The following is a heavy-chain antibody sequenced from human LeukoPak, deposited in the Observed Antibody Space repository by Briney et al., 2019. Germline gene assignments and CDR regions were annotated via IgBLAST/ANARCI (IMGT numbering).Heavy chain of an antibody. Sequence: SETLSLTCTVSGSSMSSDYYWGWIRQPPGKGLEWIGSISDSGSAYYNPSLKSRVVISVDTSKNQFSLKLSSVTAADTAVYYCARGGYSSGWYRSSYYYYMDVWGKGTTVTVSS. V-gene: IGHV4-38-2*02. J-gene: IGHJ6*03. D-gene: IGHD6-19*01. CDR3: ARGGYSSGWYRSSYYYYMDV. CDR1: GSSMSSDYY. CDR2: ISDSGSA.